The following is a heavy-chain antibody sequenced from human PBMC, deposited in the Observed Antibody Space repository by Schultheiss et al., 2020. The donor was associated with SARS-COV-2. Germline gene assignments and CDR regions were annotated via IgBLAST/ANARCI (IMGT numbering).Heavy chain of an antibody. J-gene: IGHJ5*02. CDR3: VGDVFGLGHP. CDR2: IGVSDHMT. Sequence: GGSLRLSCVTSGFIFSTYAMSWVRQAPGKGLEWVSGIGVSDHMTYYADSVKGRFTVSRDNAENMVYLQMNSLRDEDTGVYFCVGDVFGLGHPWGQGTLVTVSS. V-gene: IGHV3-23*01. D-gene: IGHD5-24*01. CDR1: GFIFSTYA.